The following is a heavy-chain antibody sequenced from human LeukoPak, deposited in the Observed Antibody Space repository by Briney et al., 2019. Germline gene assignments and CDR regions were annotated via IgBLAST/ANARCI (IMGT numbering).Heavy chain of an antibody. D-gene: IGHD3-22*01. CDR3: ARDHYYDSSGYTRSADY. V-gene: IGHV1-18*01. CDR1: GYTFTSYG. CDR2: ISAYNGNT. Sequence: ASVKVSCKASGYTFTSYGISWVLQAPGHGLEWMGWISAYNGNTNYAQKLQGRVTMTTDTSTSTAYMELRSLRSDDTAVYYCARDHYYDSSGYTRSADYWGQGTLVTVSS. J-gene: IGHJ4*02.